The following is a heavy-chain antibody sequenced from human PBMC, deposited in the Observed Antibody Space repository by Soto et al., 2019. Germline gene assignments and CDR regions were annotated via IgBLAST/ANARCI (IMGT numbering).Heavy chain of an antibody. CDR1: GFTFSSYE. V-gene: IGHV3-48*03. D-gene: IGHD1-26*01. J-gene: IGHJ3*02. CDR3: AREPLSGSYPNDAFDI. Sequence: EVQLVESGGGLVQPGGSLRLSCAASGFTFSSYEMNWVRQAPGKGLEWVSYISSSGSTIYYADSVKGRFTISRDNAKNSLYLQMNSLRAEDTAVYYCAREPLSGSYPNDAFDIWGQGTMVTVSS. CDR2: ISSSGSTI.